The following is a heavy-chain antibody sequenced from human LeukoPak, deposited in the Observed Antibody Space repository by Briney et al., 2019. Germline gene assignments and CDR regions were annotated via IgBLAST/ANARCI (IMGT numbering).Heavy chain of an antibody. CDR1: GGTFSSYA. D-gene: IGHD3-10*01. V-gene: IGHV1-69*04. Sequence: SVKVSCKASGGTFSSYAISWVRQAHGQGLEWMGRIIPILGIANYAQKFQGRVTITADKSTSTAYMELSSLRSEDTAVYYCASLMVRGVMMPDYYYGMDVWGQGTTVTVSS. CDR3: ASLMVRGVMMPDYYYGMDV. CDR2: IIPILGIA. J-gene: IGHJ6*02.